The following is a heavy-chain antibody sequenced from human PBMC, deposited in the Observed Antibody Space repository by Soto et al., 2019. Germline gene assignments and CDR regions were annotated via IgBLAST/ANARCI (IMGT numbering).Heavy chain of an antibody. J-gene: IGHJ6*03. CDR3: AKVRGVTYYYYYMDV. CDR1: GFTFSSYA. CDR2: ISGSGGST. V-gene: IGHV3-23*01. D-gene: IGHD2-21*02. Sequence: GGSLRLSCAASGFTFSSYAMSWVRQAPGKGLEWVSAISGSGGSTYYADSVKGRFTISRDNSKNTLYLQMNSLRAEDTAVYYCAKVRGVTYYYYYMDVWGKGTKVTVSS.